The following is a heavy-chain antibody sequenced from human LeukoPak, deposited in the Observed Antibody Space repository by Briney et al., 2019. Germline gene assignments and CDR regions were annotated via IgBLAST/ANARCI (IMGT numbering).Heavy chain of an antibody. CDR1: GYTFTTFG. CDR3: ARLGSDCGGGSCY. CDR2: INIYNGNT. J-gene: IGHJ4*02. D-gene: IGHD2-15*01. Sequence: ASVKVSCMASGYTFTTFGITWVRQAPGQGLEWMGWINIYNGNTNYAQTLQGRVTMTTDTSTSTACMELRSLTSDDTAVYYCARLGSDCGGGSCYWGQGTLVTVSS. V-gene: IGHV1-18*01.